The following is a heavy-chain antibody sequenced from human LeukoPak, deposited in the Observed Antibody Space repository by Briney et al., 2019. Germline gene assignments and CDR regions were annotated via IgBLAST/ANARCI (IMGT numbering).Heavy chain of an antibody. CDR1: GFTFSIYS. Sequence: GGSLRLTCAASGFTFSIYSLNWVRQAPGKGLEWVSSISSTSGYIYYADSVKGRFTISRDNAKNSLYLQMNSLRAEDTAVYYCARDRCGITMVRGCAFDIWGQGTMVTVSS. CDR3: ARDRCGITMVRGCAFDI. V-gene: IGHV3-21*01. D-gene: IGHD3-10*01. CDR2: ISSTSGYI. J-gene: IGHJ3*02.